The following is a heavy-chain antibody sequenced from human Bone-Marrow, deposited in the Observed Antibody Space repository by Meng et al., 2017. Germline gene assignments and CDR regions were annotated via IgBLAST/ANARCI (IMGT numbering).Heavy chain of an antibody. J-gene: IGHJ5*02. CDR1: GGTFSSYA. CDR3: ARIPFRRIQGSFWFDP. V-gene: IGHV1-69*12. Sequence: VQWVPSGAEVKNAGASVKVSCKASGGTFSSYANSWVRQAPGQGLEWMGGIIPIFGTANYAQKFQGRVTITADESTSTAYMELSSLRSEDTAVYYCARIPFRRIQGSFWFDPWGQGTLVTVSS. CDR2: IIPIFGTA. D-gene: IGHD5-18*01.